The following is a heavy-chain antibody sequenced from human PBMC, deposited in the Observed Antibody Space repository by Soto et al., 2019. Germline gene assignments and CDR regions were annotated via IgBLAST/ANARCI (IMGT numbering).Heavy chain of an antibody. J-gene: IGHJ4*02. V-gene: IGHV3-53*01. CDR2: IYSGGST. D-gene: IGHD4-17*01. CDR1: GFTVYSNY. CDR3: VIFYADYLLGYIDF. Sequence: GGSLRLSCAASGFTVYSNYMSWVRQAPGKGLEWVSVIYSGGSTYYADSVKGRFTISRDNSKNTLYLQMNSLRAEDTAVYYCVIFYADYLLGYIDFWGQGTLVTVSS.